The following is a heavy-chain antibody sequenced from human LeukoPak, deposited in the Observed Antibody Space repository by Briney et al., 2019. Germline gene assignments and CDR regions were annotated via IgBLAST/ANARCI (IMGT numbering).Heavy chain of an antibody. CDR3: ARVRYSSSSEFDY. CDR2: INHSGST. D-gene: IGHD6-6*01. Sequence: SQTLSLTCTVSGGSISSGDYYWSWIRQPPGKGLEWIGEINHSGSTNYNPSLKSRVTISVDTSKNQFSLKLSSVTAADTAVYYCARVRYSSSSEFDYWGQGTLVTVSS. CDR1: GGSISSGDYY. V-gene: IGHV4-30-4*08. J-gene: IGHJ4*02.